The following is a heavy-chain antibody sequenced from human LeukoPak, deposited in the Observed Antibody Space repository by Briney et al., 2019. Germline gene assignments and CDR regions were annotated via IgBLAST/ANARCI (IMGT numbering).Heavy chain of an antibody. CDR2: ISGSGGRA. CDR1: GFTFSNYG. J-gene: IGHJ4*02. V-gene: IGHV3-23*01. Sequence: GGTLRLSCAVSGFTFSNYGMSWVRQAPGKGLEWVSTISGSGGRAYYADSVKGRFTISRDNSKNTLYLQMNSLRAEDTAVYYCAKDLHPYGSGSYPLDYWGQGTLVTVSS. CDR3: AKDLHPYGSGSYPLDY. D-gene: IGHD3-10*01.